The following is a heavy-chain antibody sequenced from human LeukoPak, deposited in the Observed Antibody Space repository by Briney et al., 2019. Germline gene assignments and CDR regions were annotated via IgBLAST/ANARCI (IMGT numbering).Heavy chain of an antibody. CDR1: GFMFDDYA. CDR2: ISWNSGRR. J-gene: IGHJ4*02. V-gene: IGHV3-9*01. Sequence: GGSLRLSCAASGFMFDDYAMHWVRQAPGKGLEWVSGISWNSGRRGYADSVKGRFTISRDNAKNSLYLQMNSLRAEDTAVYYCARDPGCSGTSCYWSFDYWGRGTLVTVSS. D-gene: IGHD2-2*01. CDR3: ARDPGCSGTSCYWSFDY.